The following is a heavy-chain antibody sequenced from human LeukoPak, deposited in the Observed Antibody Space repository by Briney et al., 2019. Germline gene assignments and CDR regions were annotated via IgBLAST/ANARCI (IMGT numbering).Heavy chain of an antibody. J-gene: IGHJ4*02. CDR3: AAWGESYYFDY. D-gene: IGHD1-26*01. CDR1: GFTFSTYA. CDR2: ISGSSGAST. V-gene: IGHV3-23*01. Sequence: PGGSLTLSCAASGFTFSTYAMSWVRQARGGGLEWVSDISGSSGASTYYADCVKGRFAVSRDNAKSQLYLQMSSLRAEDTAVYYCAAWGESYYFDYWGQGTLVTVSS.